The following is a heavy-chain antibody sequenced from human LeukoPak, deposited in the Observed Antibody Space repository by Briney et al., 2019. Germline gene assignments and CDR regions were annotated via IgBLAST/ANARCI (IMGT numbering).Heavy chain of an antibody. CDR3: AREEVVDTAMGPSYYYGMDV. Sequence: PGGSLGPSCAASGFTFSSYGMHWVRQAPGKGLEWLAVIWYDGSNKNYADPVKGRFTISRDNSKNTLYLQMNSLRAEDTAVYYCAREEVVDTAMGPSYYYGMDVWGQGTTVTVSS. D-gene: IGHD5-18*01. CDR1: GFTFSSYG. CDR2: IWYDGSNK. V-gene: IGHV3-33*01. J-gene: IGHJ6*02.